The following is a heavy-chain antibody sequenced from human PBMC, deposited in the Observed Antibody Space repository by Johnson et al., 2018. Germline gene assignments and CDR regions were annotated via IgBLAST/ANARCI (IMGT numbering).Heavy chain of an antibody. V-gene: IGHV3-33*08. CDR1: GFTFSSYG. D-gene: IGHD3-10*01. Sequence: QVQLVESGGGVVQPGRSLRLSCAASGFTFSSYGMHWVRQAPGKGLEWVAVIWYDGSNKYYADSVKGRFTISRDNSKNTLYLQMNSLRAEDTAVYYCAKSGSGSYSIDYWGQGTLVTVSS. CDR2: IWYDGSNK. CDR3: AKSGSGSYSIDY. J-gene: IGHJ4*02.